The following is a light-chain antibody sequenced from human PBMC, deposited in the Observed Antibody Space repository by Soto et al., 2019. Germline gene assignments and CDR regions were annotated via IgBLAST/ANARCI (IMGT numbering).Light chain of an antibody. CDR3: YSYAVISYV. Sequence: QSALTQPRSVSGSPGQSVTISCTGTSSDVGGYNYVSWYQQHPGKAPKLMIYDVSKRPSGVPDRFSGSKSGNTASLTISGLQAEDEADYYCYSYAVISYVFGTGTKVTVL. V-gene: IGLV2-11*01. CDR2: DVS. J-gene: IGLJ1*01. CDR1: SSDVGGYNY.